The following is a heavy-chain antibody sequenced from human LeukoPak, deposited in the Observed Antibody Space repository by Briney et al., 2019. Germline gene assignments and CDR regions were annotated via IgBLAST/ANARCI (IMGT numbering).Heavy chain of an antibody. J-gene: IGHJ4*02. D-gene: IGHD3-9*01. CDR1: GYTFTSHA. V-gene: IGHV7-4-1*02. CDR2: INTNSGEP. CDR3: ARGDFDDY. Sequence: ASVKVSCKASGYTFTSHAINWVRQAPGQGLEWMGWINTNSGEPRYAQGFTGRFVFSLDTSVSTAYLQISSLKAEDTAVYYCARGDFDDYWGQGTLVTVSS.